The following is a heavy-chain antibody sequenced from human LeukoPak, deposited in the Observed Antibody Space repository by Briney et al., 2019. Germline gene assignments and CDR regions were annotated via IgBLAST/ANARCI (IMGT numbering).Heavy chain of an antibody. D-gene: IGHD3-22*01. V-gene: IGHV3-21*01. CDR3: ARGITMIGPGVYYYYYMDV. J-gene: IGHJ6*03. CDR1: GFTFSSYE. CDR2: ISSSSSYI. Sequence: GGSLRLSCAASGFTFSSYEMNWVRQAPGKGLEWVSSISSSSSYIYYADSVKGRFTISRDNAKNSLYLQMNSLRAEDTAVYYCARGITMIGPGVYYYYYMDVWGKGTTVTISS.